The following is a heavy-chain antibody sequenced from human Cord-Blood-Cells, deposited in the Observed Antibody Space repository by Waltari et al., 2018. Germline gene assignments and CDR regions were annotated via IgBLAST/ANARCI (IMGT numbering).Heavy chain of an antibody. CDR3: AKPSSGSYYFDY. CDR2: IRYDGSNK. Sequence: QVQLVESGGGVVQPGGSLRLSCAASGFTFSSYGRHWVRQAPGKGLEWVAFIRYDGSNKYYADSVKGRFTISRDNSKNTLYLQMNSLRAEDTAVYYCAKPSSGSYYFDYWGQGTLVTVSS. V-gene: IGHV3-30*02. CDR1: GFTFSSYG. D-gene: IGHD1-26*01. J-gene: IGHJ4*02.